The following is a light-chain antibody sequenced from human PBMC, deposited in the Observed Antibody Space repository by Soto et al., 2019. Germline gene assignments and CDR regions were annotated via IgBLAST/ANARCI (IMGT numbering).Light chain of an antibody. Sequence: QSMLTQPASVFGCPGQSITFSCTGTSSDVGGYNFVSWYQQHPGKAPKLMIYEVSSRPSGVSNRFSGSKSGNTASLTISGLQPEDEADYYCSSYTTSTTVVFGTGTKVTVL. CDR2: EVS. J-gene: IGLJ1*01. CDR3: SSYTTSTTVV. V-gene: IGLV2-14*03. CDR1: SSDVGGYNF.